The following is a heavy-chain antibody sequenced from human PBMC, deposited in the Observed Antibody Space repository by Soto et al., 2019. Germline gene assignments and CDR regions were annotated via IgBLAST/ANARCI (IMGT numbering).Heavy chain of an antibody. V-gene: IGHV4-31*03. CDR3: ARGPPEDIVVVPAASAKSFDY. CDR2: IYYSGST. Sequence: PSETLSLTCTVSGGSISSGGYYWSWIRQHPGKGLEWIGYIYYSGSTNYNPSLKSRVTISVDTSKNQFSLKLSSVTAADTAVYYCARGPPEDIVVVPAASAKSFDYWAQGTLVTVSS. CDR1: GGSISSGGYY. D-gene: IGHD2-2*01. J-gene: IGHJ4*02.